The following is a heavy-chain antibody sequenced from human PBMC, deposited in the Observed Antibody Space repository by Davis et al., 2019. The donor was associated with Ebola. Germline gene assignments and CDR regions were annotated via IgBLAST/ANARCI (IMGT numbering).Heavy chain of an antibody. J-gene: IGHJ4*02. D-gene: IGHD5-18*01. Sequence: SETLSLTCTVSAGSTSTYYCSWIRQLPGKGLDWIGYLYYSGSTNYNPSLESRVTIPLDTSKNQFSLNLSSVTAADTAVYYCARGRYSYGYFDYWGQGTLVTVSP. V-gene: IGHV4-59*12. CDR1: AGSTSTYY. CDR2: LYYSGST. CDR3: ARGRYSYGYFDY.